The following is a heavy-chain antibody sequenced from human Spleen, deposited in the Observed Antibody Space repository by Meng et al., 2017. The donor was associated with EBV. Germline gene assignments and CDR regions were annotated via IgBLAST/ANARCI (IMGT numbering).Heavy chain of an antibody. CDR2: INHSGIT. Sequence: VQLQQWGAGLLKPPETLPLTFAVYGESFSGNYWTWIRQPPEKGLEWIGDINHSGITNYNPSLKSRVTISADTSKNQFSLKMTSVTAADTALYYCAGGRGLPNYWGQGTLVTVSS. CDR1: GESFSGNY. CDR3: AGGRGLPNY. D-gene: IGHD4-17*01. V-gene: IGHV4-34*01. J-gene: IGHJ4*02.